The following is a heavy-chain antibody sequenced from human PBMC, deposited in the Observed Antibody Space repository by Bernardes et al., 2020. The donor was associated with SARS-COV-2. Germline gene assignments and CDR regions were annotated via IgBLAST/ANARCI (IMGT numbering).Heavy chain of an antibody. CDR2: ISADNGNT. J-gene: IGHJ4*02. D-gene: IGHD3-22*01. CDR1: GYTFTSYG. Sequence: ASVKVSCMASGYTFTSYGISWVRQAPGQGLEWMGWISADNGNTNYAQKIQGRVTMTTDTSTSTAYMELRSLRSDDTAVYYCAGKGDYYDTSGLRNWGQGTLATVAA. CDR3: AGKGDYYDTSGLRN. V-gene: IGHV1-18*01.